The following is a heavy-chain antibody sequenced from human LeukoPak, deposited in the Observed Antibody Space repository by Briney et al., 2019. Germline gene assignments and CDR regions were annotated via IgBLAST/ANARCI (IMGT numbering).Heavy chain of an antibody. CDR3: ARGDGYNDAEYLRH. Sequence: PGRSLRLSCAASGFTFSSYGMHWVRQAPGKGLEWVAAIWYDGSNKYYGDSVKGRFTISRDNSKKTLYPQMYSLRVEDTAVYYCARGDGYNDAEYLRHWGQGTLVTVS. J-gene: IGHJ1*01. V-gene: IGHV3-33*01. CDR1: GFTFSSYG. D-gene: IGHD5-24*01. CDR2: IWYDGSNK.